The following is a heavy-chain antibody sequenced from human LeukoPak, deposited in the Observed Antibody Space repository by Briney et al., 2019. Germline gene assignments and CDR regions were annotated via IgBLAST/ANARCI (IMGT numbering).Heavy chain of an antibody. V-gene: IGHV3-23*01. D-gene: IGHD3-9*01. CDR3: AKWGDYDVLTGYYVSDY. J-gene: IGHJ4*02. CDR2: FTGGGSGI. CDR1: GSTFGNYA. Sequence: GGSLRLSCAASGSTFGNYAWSWVGQLPGRGLGWAQAFTGGGSGIYYADSMKSRFTISRDNSKNTLYLQINSLRAEDTAVYYCAKWGDYDVLTGYYVSDYWGQGTLVTVSS.